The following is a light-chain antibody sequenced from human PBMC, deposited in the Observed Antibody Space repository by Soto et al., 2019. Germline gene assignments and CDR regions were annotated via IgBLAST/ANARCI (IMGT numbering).Light chain of an antibody. CDR2: SNN. CDR1: SSNIGSNT. V-gene: IGLV1-44*01. Sequence: QTVVTQPPSASGTPGQRVIISCSGSSSNIGSNTVNWYQQFPGTAPRLLIYSNNQRPSGVPDRFSGSKSDTSASLAISGLQSEDEAEFYCVAWDDSLNAVVFGGGTKVTVL. J-gene: IGLJ2*01. CDR3: VAWDDSLNAVV.